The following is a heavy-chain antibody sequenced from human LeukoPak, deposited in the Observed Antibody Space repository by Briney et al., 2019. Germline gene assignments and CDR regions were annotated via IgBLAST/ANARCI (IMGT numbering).Heavy chain of an antibody. D-gene: IGHD3-10*01. Sequence: SETLSLTCAVYGGSFSGYYWSWIRQPPGKGLEWIGEINHSGSTNYNPSLKSRVTISVDTSKNQFSLKLSSVTAADTAVYYCARHGNYYGSGSYYWGQGTPVTVSS. J-gene: IGHJ4*02. V-gene: IGHV4-34*01. CDR2: INHSGST. CDR3: ARHGNYYGSGSYY. CDR1: GGSFSGYY.